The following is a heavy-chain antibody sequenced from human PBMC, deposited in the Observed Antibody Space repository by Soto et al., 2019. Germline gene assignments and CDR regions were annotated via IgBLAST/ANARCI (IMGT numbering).Heavy chain of an antibody. V-gene: IGHV4-31*03. CDR2: IYYSGST. Sequence: SETLSLTCTVSGGSISSGGYYWSWIRQHPGKGLEWIGYIYYSGSTYYNPSLKSRVTISVDTSKNQFSLKLSSATAADTAVYYCARDIGPYSSGWPYFDYWGQGTLVTVSS. D-gene: IGHD6-19*01. CDR3: ARDIGPYSSGWPYFDY. J-gene: IGHJ4*02. CDR1: GGSISSGGYY.